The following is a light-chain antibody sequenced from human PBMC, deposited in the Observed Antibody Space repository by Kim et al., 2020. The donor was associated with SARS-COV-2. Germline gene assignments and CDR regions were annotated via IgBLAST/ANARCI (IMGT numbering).Light chain of an antibody. CDR2: GKN. CDR3: NSRDSSGNHLDVV. CDR1: SLRSYY. V-gene: IGLV3-19*01. J-gene: IGLJ2*01. Sequence: SSELTQDPAVSVALGRTVRITCQGDSLRSYYASWYQQKPGQAPVLVIYGKNNRPSGIPDRFSGSSSGNTASLTITGAQAEDEADYYCNSRDSSGNHLDVVFGGGTQLTVL.